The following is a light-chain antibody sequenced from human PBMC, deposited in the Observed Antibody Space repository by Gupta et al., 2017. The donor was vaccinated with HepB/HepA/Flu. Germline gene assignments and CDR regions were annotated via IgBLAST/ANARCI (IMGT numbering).Light chain of an antibody. V-gene: IGKV1-27*01. J-gene: IGKJ3*01. CDR2: GAS. CDR3: QQYNSAPIT. Sequence: EIQIIYSPSARFASRGDRVTISCRASQGISNSLAWYQQKPGKVPKLLIYGASTLQSGVPSRFSGSGSGTDFTLTISSLQPEDVATYYCQQYNSAPITFGPGTKVEIK. CDR1: QGISNS.